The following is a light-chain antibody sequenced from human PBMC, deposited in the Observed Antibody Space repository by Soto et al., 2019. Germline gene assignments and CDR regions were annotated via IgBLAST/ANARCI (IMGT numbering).Light chain of an antibody. V-gene: IGLV2-23*01. CDR2: EGS. CDR1: SSDVGSYNL. J-gene: IGLJ1*01. Sequence: QSVLTQPASVSGSPGQSITISCTGTSSDVGSYNLVSWYQQHPGKAPKLMIYEGSKRPSGVSNRFSGSKSGNTASLTISGLQAEDEADYCCCSYAGISTYYVFGTGTKVTVL. CDR3: CSYAGISTYYV.